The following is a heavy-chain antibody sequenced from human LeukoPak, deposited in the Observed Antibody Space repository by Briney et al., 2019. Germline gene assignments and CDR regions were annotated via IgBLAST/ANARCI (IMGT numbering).Heavy chain of an antibody. CDR3: AKDRSSGWYSGFDY. Sequence: GGSLRLSCAASGFTFSSYAMSWVRQAPGKGLEWASSISGSGGSTYYADSVKGRFTISRDNSKNTLYLQMNSLRAEDTAVYYCAKDRSSGWYSGFDYWGQGTLVTVSS. J-gene: IGHJ4*02. CDR2: ISGSGGST. D-gene: IGHD6-19*01. CDR1: GFTFSSYA. V-gene: IGHV3-23*01.